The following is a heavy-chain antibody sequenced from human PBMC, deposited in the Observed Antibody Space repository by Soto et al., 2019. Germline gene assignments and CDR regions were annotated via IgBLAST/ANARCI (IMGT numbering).Heavy chain of an antibody. D-gene: IGHD3-16*02. Sequence: SETLSLTCAVSGYSISSGYYWGWIRQPPGKGLEWIGSIYHSGSTYYNPSLKSRVTISVDTSKNQFSLKLSSVTAADTAVYYCARSIMITFGGVIATPPPGFDYWGQGTLVTV. CDR2: IYHSGST. CDR3: ARSIMITFGGVIATPPPGFDY. V-gene: IGHV4-38-2*01. CDR1: GYSISSGYY. J-gene: IGHJ4*02.